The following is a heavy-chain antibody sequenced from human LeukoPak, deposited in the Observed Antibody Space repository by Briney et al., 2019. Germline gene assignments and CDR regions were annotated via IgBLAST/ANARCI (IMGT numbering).Heavy chain of an antibody. Sequence: GGSLRLSCVASGIALSNSIMHWVRQAPGKGLEWVSAMSYDGFSKYYADFMKGRLTISRDDSKNTVYLQMKSLRPEDTAVYYCAREGHTSGYCGTFDVWGQGTTVAVS. CDR2: MSYDGFSK. CDR3: AREGHTSGYCGTFDV. J-gene: IGHJ3*01. V-gene: IGHV3-30*04. D-gene: IGHD3-22*01. CDR1: GIALSNSI.